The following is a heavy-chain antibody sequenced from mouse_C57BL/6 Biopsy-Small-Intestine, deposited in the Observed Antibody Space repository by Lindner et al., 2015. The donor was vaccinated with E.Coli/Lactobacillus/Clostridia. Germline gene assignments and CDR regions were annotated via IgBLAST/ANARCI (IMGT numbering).Heavy chain of an antibody. V-gene: IGHV1-42*01. CDR1: GYSFTSNH. CDR2: INPSTGST. Sequence: VQLQESGPELVKPGASVKISCKASGYSFTSNHMNWVKQSPEKSLEWIGEINPSTGSTTYNQNFRAKATLTVDRSSSTAYMQFKSLTSEDSAVYYCARREVYYFDYWGQGTTLTVSS. CDR3: ARREVYYFDY. J-gene: IGHJ2*01.